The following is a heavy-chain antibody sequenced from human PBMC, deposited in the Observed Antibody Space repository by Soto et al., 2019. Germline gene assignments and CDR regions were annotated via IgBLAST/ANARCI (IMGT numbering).Heavy chain of an antibody. CDR2: ISGSGGST. V-gene: IGHV3-23*01. CDR3: ARSLGYCNGGSGYYAYYYVMDV. J-gene: IGHJ6*02. CDR1: GFTFSSYA. D-gene: IGHD2-15*01. Sequence: EVQLLESGGGLVQPGGSLRLSCAASGFTFSSYAMSWVRQAPGKGLEWVSAISGSGGSTYYADSVKGRFTISRDNSKKTLYVQMNSLRAEDTDVYYGARSLGYCNGGSGYYAYYYVMDVWGQETTVTVSS.